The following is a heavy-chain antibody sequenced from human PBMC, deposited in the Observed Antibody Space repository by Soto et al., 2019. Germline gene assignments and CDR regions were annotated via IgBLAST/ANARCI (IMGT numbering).Heavy chain of an antibody. V-gene: IGHV4-30-4*08. CDR3: ARDLLLWFGELARYYYYGMDV. CDR2: IYYSGST. J-gene: IGHJ6*02. D-gene: IGHD3-10*01. Sequence: SETLSPTCTVSGGSINPFYWTWIRQPPGKGLEWIGYIYYSGSTYYNPSLKSRVTISVDTSKNQFSLKLSSVTAADTAVYYCARDLLLWFGELARYYYYGMDVWGQGTTVTVSS. CDR1: GGSINPFY.